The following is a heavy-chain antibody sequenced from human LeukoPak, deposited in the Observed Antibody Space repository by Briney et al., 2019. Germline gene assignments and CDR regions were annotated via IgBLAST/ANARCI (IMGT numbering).Heavy chain of an antibody. V-gene: IGHV4-38-2*02. D-gene: IGHD2-15*01. J-gene: IGHJ6*03. Sequence: SETLSLTCTVSGYSISSGYYWGWIRQPPGKGLECIGSIYHSGSTYYNPSLKSRVTISVDTSKNQFSLNLTSVTAADTAMYYCARTYSRFYYYYMDVWGKGTTVTVSS. CDR2: IYHSGST. CDR3: ARTYSRFYYYYMDV. CDR1: GYSISSGYY.